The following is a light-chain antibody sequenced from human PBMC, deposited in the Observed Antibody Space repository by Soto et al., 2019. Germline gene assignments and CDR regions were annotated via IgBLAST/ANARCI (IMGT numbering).Light chain of an antibody. Sequence: EIVMTQSPATLSVSPGESATLSFRASQRISRNLAWYQQKPGQAPRLLIYDASTRATAIPARFSGSGSETEFTLTISGLQSEDFAVYYCQQYSKWPPWTFGPGTNVDNK. J-gene: IGKJ1*01. CDR2: DAS. CDR1: QRISRN. V-gene: IGKV3-15*01. CDR3: QQYSKWPPWT.